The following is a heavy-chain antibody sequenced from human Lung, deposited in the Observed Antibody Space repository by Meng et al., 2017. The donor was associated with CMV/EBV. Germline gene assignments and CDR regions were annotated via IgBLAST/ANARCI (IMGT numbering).Heavy chain of an antibody. J-gene: IGHJ4*02. V-gene: IGHV4-31*02. CDR3: ARATGTGDDCFDY. Sequence: VSSGSISSSDYYWSWIGKHPRKGLECIGYIYNSGSTYSSPYLRRRLSISIDTSKNQFSLRLNSVTAANTAVYYCARATGTGDDCFDYWGQGALVTVSS. CDR1: SGSISSSDYY. D-gene: IGHD7-27*01. CDR2: IYNSGST.